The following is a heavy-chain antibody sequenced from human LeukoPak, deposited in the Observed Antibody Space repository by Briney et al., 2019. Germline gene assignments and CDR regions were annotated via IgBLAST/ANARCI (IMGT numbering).Heavy chain of an antibody. V-gene: IGHV3-48*03. CDR3: ARADQLIRSFDY. CDR2: ISSSGRTI. CDR1: GFSFSSYE. J-gene: IGHJ4*02. D-gene: IGHD2-2*01. Sequence: PGGSLRLSCAASGFSFSSYEMNWVRQAPGKGLEWISYISSSGRTIYYADSVKGRFTISRDNAKNSLYLQMNSLRAEDTAVYYCARADQLIRSFDYWGQGTLVTVSS.